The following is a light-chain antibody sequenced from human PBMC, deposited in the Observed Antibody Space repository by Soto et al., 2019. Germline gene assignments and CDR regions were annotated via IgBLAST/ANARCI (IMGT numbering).Light chain of an antibody. J-gene: IGKJ1*01. Sequence: EIVLAQSPVTVSFSPCERGTLSFRASQSVTNTYLAWYQQRSGQAPRLLVYTTSTRAVGVPDRFTGSGTGTDFTLTISRLEPEDFAVYYCQHYGRSPMFGPGTKVDIK. CDR1: QSVTNTY. V-gene: IGKV3-20*01. CDR3: QHYGRSPM. CDR2: TTS.